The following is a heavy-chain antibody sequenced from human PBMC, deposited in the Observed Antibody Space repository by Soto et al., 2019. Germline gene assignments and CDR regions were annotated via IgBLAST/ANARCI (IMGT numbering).Heavy chain of an antibody. V-gene: IGHV4-30-4*08. D-gene: IGHD2-15*01. J-gene: IGHJ6*02. CDR2: IYYSGST. Sequence: QVQLQESGPGLVKPSQTLSLTCTVSGGSISSGGYYWSWIRQHSGKGLEWIGYIYYSGSTYYNPSLKSRVTISVDTSKNQFSLKLSSVTAADTAVYYCARVGYCCGGSCYRRSYYYGMDVWGQGTTVTVSS. CDR1: GGSISSGGYY. CDR3: ARVGYCCGGSCYRRSYYYGMDV.